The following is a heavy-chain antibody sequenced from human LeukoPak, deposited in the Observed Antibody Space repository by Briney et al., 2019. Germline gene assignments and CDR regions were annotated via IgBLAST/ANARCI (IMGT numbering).Heavy chain of an antibody. CDR3: AKAIHSSSSGVVDY. V-gene: IGHV3-30*02. D-gene: IGHD6-6*01. Sequence: AGGSLRLSCAASGFTFSNYAMHWVRQAPGKGLEWVAFIRYDGSNKYYAESVKGRFTISRDNSKNTLYLQMSSLRAEDTAVYYCAKAIHSSSSGVVDYWGQGILVTVSS. CDR2: IRYDGSNK. CDR1: GFTFSNYA. J-gene: IGHJ4*02.